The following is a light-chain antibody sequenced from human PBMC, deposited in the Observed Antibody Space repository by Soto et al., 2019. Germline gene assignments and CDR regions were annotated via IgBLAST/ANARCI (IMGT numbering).Light chain of an antibody. V-gene: IGLV2-14*01. CDR1: NSDVGVYNY. CDR3: GSYTFGSPLV. CDR2: EVS. Sequence: QSALTQPASVSGSPGQSITISCTGTNSDVGVYNYVSWYQQHPGKAPKLMIYEVSNRHSGVYNRFSGSKSGNTASLTISGLQAEDEGDYYCGSYTFGSPLVFGGGTKLTVL. J-gene: IGLJ2*01.